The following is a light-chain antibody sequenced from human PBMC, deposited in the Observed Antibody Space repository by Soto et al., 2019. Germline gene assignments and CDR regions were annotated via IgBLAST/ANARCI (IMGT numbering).Light chain of an antibody. V-gene: IGLV2-8*01. J-gene: IGLJ1*01. CDR2: EVT. Sequence: QSVLTQPPSASGSPGQSVTISCTGTSSDVGGYNYVSWYQQHPSKAPKLMIYEVTKRPSGVPDRFSGSKSGNTASLTVSGLQPEDEADYFCSSFAGTIFYVFGTGTKLTVL. CDR1: SSDVGGYNY. CDR3: SSFAGTIFYV.